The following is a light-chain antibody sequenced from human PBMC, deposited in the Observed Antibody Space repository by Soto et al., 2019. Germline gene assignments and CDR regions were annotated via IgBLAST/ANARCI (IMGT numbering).Light chain of an antibody. J-gene: IGKJ1*01. V-gene: IGKV1-39*01. CDR2: AAY. Sequence: DIQMTQSPSSLSASVGDRVTITCRASQSISRFLNWYQQKSGKPPQLLIYAAYSLQSGVPSRFSGSGSGTEFTLTLRSLPPEDFATYYCQQTYITPPLTFGQGRKVEIK. CDR3: QQTYITPPLT. CDR1: QSISRF.